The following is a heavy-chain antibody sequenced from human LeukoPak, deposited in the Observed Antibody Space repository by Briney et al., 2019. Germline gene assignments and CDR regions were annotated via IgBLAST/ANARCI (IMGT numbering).Heavy chain of an antibody. V-gene: IGHV4-39*01. D-gene: IGHD2-21*02. CDR1: GGSISNSSYY. J-gene: IGHJ4*02. CDR3: ASQHIVVVTAIWRHCGYFDY. CDR2: IYYSGST. Sequence: SETLSLTCTVSGGSISNSSYYWGWIRQPPGKGLEWIGSIYYSGSTYYNPSLKSRVTISVDTSKNQFSLKLSSVTAADTAVYYCASQHIVVVTAIWRHCGYFDYWGQGTLVTVSS.